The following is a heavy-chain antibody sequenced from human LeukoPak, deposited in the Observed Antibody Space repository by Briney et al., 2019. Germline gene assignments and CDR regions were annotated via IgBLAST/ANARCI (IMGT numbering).Heavy chain of an antibody. D-gene: IGHD3-10*01. V-gene: IGHV3-30*18. J-gene: IGHJ4*02. CDR3: SKDEGMLRGVIEN. CDR2: LAYDGSNQ. CDR1: GFTFSSYW. Sequence: GGSLRLSCAASGFTFSSYWMHWVRQAPGKGLEWVAALAYDGSNQYYVDSAKGRFTISRDNSKNTLYLQMNSLRVEDTAVYYCSKDEGMLRGVIENWGQGTLVTVSS.